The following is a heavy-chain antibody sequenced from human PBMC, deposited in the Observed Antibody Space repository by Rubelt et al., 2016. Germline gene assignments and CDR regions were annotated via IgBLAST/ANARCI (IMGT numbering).Heavy chain of an antibody. V-gene: IGHV4-61*08. Sequence: QVQLQESGPGLVKPSQTLSLTCTVSGGSISSGGYSWSWIRQPPGKGLEWIGYIYYSGSTNYNPSLKSRVTISVDKSKNQFSRKLSSVTAADTAVYYCARVDRIAAEVAFDIWGQGTMVTVSS. CDR3: ARVDRIAAEVAFDI. J-gene: IGHJ3*02. CDR2: IYYSGST. CDR1: GGSISSGGYS. D-gene: IGHD6-13*01.